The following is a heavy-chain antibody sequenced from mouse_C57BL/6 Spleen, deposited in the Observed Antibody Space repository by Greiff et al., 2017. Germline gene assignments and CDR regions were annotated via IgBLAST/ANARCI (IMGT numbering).Heavy chain of an antibody. CDR1: GFTFSSYG. CDR2: ISSGGSYT. D-gene: IGHD2-10*02. J-gene: IGHJ4*01. V-gene: IGHV5-6*01. Sequence: EVQVVESGGDLVKPGGSLKLSCAASGFTFSSYGMSWVRQTPDKRLEWVATISSGGSYTYYPDSVKGRFTISRDNAKNTLYLQMSSLKSEDTAMYYCARQEYGAMGYWGQGTSVTVAS. CDR3: ARQEYGAMGY.